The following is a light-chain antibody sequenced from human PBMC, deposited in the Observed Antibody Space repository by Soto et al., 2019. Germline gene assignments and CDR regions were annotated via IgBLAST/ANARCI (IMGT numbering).Light chain of an antibody. J-gene: IGKJ1*01. V-gene: IGKV3-15*01. CDR3: QQYNNWPFPSWT. Sequence: EIVMTQSPATLSVSPGERATLSCRASQSVSSNLAWHQQKPGQAPRLLIYGASTRATGIPARFSGSGSGTEFTLTISSLQSEDFAVYYCQQYNNWPFPSWTFGQGTKVEIK. CDR1: QSVSSN. CDR2: GAS.